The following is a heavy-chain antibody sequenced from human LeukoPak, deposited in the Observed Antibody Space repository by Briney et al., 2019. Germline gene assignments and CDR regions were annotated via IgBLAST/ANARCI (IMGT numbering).Heavy chain of an antibody. CDR3: ARVGDYGDYVNWFDP. CDR1: SVSITSGNNY. CDR2: IYTTGST. Sequence: SETLSLTCTVSSVSITSGNNYWTWVRQPAGKGLEWVGHIYTTGSTTGRTNYSPSLKSRVTISIDTSTNQFSLRLTSVTAADTAIYYCARVGDYGDYVNWFDPWGPGTLVTVSS. J-gene: IGHJ5*02. D-gene: IGHD4-17*01. V-gene: IGHV4-61*09.